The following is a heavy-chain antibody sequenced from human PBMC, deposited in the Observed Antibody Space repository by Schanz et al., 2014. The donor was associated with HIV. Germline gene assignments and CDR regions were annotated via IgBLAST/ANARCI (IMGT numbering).Heavy chain of an antibody. J-gene: IGHJ4*02. CDR3: AKEEQQLGGVGGYHFDY. CDR2: ISYDGSNK. Sequence: VQLVESGGGLVKPGGSLRLSCAASGFTFSNAWMNWVRQAPGKGLEWVAVISYDGSNKYYADSVKGRFTISRDISKNTLYLQMNSLRAEDTAVYYCAKEEQQLGGVGGYHFDYWGQGTLVTVSS. V-gene: IGHV3-30*18. D-gene: IGHD6-13*01. CDR1: GFTFSNAW.